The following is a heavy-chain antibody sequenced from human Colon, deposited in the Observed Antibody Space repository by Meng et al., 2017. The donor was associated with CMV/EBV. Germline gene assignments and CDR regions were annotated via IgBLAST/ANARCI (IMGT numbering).Heavy chain of an antibody. CDR1: GGSISSSSYY. J-gene: IGHJ4*02. CDR2: VYYSGSA. CDR3: ARGLGHASNNSHDY. D-gene: IGHD1-1*01. Sequence: SETLSLTCTVSGGSISSSSYYWGWIRQPPGKGLEWMGHVYYSGSATYSPSLRSRVSISLDMSKNQFSLKLRSVTAADTAMYFCARGLGHASNNSHDYWGQGTLVTVSS. V-gene: IGHV4-61*05.